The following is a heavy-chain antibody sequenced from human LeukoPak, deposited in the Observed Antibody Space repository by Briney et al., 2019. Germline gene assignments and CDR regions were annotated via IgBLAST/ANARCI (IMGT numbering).Heavy chain of an antibody. D-gene: IGHD3/OR15-3a*01. CDR2: IYPADSDT. CDR1: GYSFTSYW. Sequence: GGSLKISCKGSGYSFTSYWIGWVRQMPGKGLEWMGIIYPADSDTRYSPSFQGQVTISADKSISTAYLHWNSLKVSDTAMYYCATSSFCTSGACFFDYCGQGTLVTVSS. J-gene: IGHJ4*02. V-gene: IGHV5-51*01. CDR3: ATSSFCTSGACFFDY.